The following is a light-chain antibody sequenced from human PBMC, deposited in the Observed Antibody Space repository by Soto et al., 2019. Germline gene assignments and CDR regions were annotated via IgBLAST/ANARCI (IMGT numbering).Light chain of an antibody. J-gene: IGKJ1*01. CDR1: RSVSSSY. Sequence: EIVLTQSPGTLSLSPWERATLSCRASRSVSSSYLAWYQQKPGQAPRLLIYGASSTATGLPSRFSGSGSGTDFTLTISRLEPEDSAVYYCQQYGSSPRTFGQGTKVDIK. CDR2: GAS. CDR3: QQYGSSPRT. V-gene: IGKV3-20*01.